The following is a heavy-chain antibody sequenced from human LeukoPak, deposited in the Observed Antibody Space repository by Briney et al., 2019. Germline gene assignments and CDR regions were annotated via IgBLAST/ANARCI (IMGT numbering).Heavy chain of an antibody. CDR1: GYSISSGYY. J-gene: IGHJ4*02. V-gene: IGHV4-38-2*02. D-gene: IGHD3-10*01. CDR2: IYHSGST. Sequence: SETLSLTCTVSGYSISSGYYWGWIRQPPGKGLEWIGIIYHSGSTYYNPSLKSRVTISVGTSKNQFSLKLSSVTAADTAVYYCAREGETYYYGSGSYSHWGQGTLVTVSS. CDR3: AREGETYYYGSGSYSH.